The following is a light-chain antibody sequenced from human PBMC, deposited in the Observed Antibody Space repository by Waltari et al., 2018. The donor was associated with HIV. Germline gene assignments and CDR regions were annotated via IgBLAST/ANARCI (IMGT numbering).Light chain of an antibody. Sequence: IVMTQSPATLSLSRRERATLSCRASQSVSSTYLSWYQQKPGQAPRLLIYAASTRATGIPARFGGSGSGTDFTLTISSLQPEDFAVYYCQQDYNLPWTFGQGTKVEI. CDR3: QQDYNLPWT. CDR1: QSVSSTY. V-gene: IGKV3D-7*01. CDR2: AAS. J-gene: IGKJ1*01.